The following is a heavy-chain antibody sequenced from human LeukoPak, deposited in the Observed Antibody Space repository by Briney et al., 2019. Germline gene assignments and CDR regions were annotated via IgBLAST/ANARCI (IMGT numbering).Heavy chain of an antibody. D-gene: IGHD2-15*01. CDR1: GGSFSGYY. CDR2: INHSGST. CDR3: ARGKGRSRYCSGGSCYGRGWFDP. V-gene: IGHV4-34*01. Sequence: PSETLSLTCAVYGGSFSGYYWSWIRQPPGKGLEWIGEINHSGSTNYNPSLKSRVTISVDTSKNQFSLKLSSVTAADTAVYYCARGKGRSRYCSGGSCYGRGWFDPWGQGTLVTVSS. J-gene: IGHJ5*02.